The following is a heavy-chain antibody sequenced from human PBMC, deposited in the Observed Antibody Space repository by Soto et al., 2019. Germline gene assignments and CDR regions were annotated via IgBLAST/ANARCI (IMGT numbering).Heavy chain of an antibody. V-gene: IGHV3-23*01. J-gene: IGHJ4*02. CDR3: AIASVTTSRGEPPAY. Sequence: GGYLRLSSTASGIIFITFAISWVRQAPGKGLEWVSGITVSGGSTNYADSVKGRFTISRDNSKNTLYLQMNSLRVEDTAKYYSAIASVTTSRGEPPAYWGQGTLVTVSS. CDR2: ITVSGGST. D-gene: IGHD3-10*01. CDR1: GIIFITFA.